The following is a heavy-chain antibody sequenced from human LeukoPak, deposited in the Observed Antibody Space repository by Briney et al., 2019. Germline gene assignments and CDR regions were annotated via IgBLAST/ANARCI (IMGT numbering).Heavy chain of an antibody. D-gene: IGHD4-17*01. CDR3: ARGGGITVTTYKNWFDP. CDR1: GGTFSSYA. Sequence: GSSVKVSCKASGGTFSSYAISWVRQAPGQGLEWMGRIIPILGIANYAQKFQGRVTITADKSTSTAYMELSSLRSEDTAVYYCARGGGITVTTYKNWFDPWGQGTLVTVSS. CDR2: IIPILGIA. V-gene: IGHV1-69*04. J-gene: IGHJ5*02.